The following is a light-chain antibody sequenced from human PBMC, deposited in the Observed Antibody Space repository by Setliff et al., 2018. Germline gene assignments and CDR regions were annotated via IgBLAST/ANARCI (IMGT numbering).Light chain of an antibody. J-gene: IGLJ1*01. V-gene: IGLV2-14*03. Sequence: QSVLTQPASVSGSPGQSITISCIGTSSDIGDSYNYVSWYQHYPGKAPKLMIFDVTNRPSGVSNRFSGTTPGNTASLTVSGLQAEDEADYYCSSNIGSNNFDVFGTGTKVTVL. CDR2: DVT. CDR3: SSNIGSNNFDV. CDR1: SSDIGDSYNY.